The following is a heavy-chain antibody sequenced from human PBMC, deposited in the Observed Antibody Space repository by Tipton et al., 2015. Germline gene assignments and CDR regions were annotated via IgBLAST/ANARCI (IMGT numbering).Heavy chain of an antibody. V-gene: IGHV4-39*01. CDR3: ACQDYDLLSRDYPAIDY. D-gene: IGHD3-3*01. J-gene: IGHJ4*02. Sequence: TLSLTCAVSGGSISRSSYYWGWIRQPPGKGLEWIGSIYYSGSTYYNPSLKSRVTISVDTSKNQFSLKLSSVTAADTAVYYCACQDYDLLSRDYPAIDYWGQGTLVIVSS. CDR2: IYYSGST. CDR1: GGSISRSSYY.